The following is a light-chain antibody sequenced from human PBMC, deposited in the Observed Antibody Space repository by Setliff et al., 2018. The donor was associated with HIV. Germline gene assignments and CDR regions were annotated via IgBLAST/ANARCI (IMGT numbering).Light chain of an antibody. Sequence: QSALTQPRSVSGSPGQSVTISCTGTGNDVGGYDYVSWHQHHPGKAPKLMIYDATKRPSGVPDRFSGSKSGNTASLTISGLQAEDEADYYCCSYAVTYILVFGGGTKVTVL. CDR3: CSYAVTYILV. V-gene: IGLV2-11*01. J-gene: IGLJ2*01. CDR1: GNDVGGYDY. CDR2: DAT.